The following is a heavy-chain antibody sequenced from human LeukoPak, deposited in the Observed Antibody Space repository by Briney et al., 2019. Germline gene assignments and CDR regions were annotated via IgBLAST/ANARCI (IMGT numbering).Heavy chain of an antibody. CDR3: ARGYYDYVWGSTLYYFDY. V-gene: IGHV4-59*08. Sequence: PSETLSLTCTVSGGSISSYYWSWIRQPPGKGLEGIGYIYYSGGTNYSPSLKSRVTISVDTSKNQFSLKLSSVTAADTAVYYCARGYYDYVWGSTLYYFDYWGQGTLVTVSS. D-gene: IGHD3-16*01. CDR1: GGSISSYY. J-gene: IGHJ4*02. CDR2: IYYSGGT.